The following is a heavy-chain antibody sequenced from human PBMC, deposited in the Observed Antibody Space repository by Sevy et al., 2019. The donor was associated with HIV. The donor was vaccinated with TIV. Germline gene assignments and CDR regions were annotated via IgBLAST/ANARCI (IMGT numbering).Heavy chain of an antibody. J-gene: IGHJ5*02. CDR3: AKDLDGWFDP. CDR1: GFTFSDYP. V-gene: IGHV3-23*01. Sequence: GGSLRLSCAASGFTFSDYPMTWVRQAPGKGLDWVSGISGSGDSTLYADSVKGRFIISRDSSKNTLSLQMNSLRAEDTAIYYCAKDLDGWFDPWGQGTLVTVSS. CDR2: ISGSGDST.